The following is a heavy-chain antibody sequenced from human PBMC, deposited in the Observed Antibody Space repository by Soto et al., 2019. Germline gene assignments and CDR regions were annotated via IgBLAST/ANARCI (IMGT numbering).Heavy chain of an antibody. V-gene: IGHV4-59*01. CDR2: IYYSGST. Sequence: ASEPLSLTCTVSGGSISSYYWSWIRQPPGKGLEWIGYIYYSGSTNYSPSLKSRVTISVDTSKNQFSLKLSSVTAAYTAVYYCARWNDYGGKGLDYWGQGTLVTVSS. CDR1: GGSISSYY. CDR3: ARWNDYGGKGLDY. J-gene: IGHJ4*02. D-gene: IGHD4-17*01.